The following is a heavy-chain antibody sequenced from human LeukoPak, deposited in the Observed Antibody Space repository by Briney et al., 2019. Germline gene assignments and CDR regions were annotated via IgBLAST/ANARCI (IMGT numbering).Heavy chain of an antibody. V-gene: IGHV3-15*01. CDR1: GFTFSNAW. D-gene: IGHD3-22*01. Sequence: GGSLRLSCEASGFTFSNAWMSWVRQAPGKGLEWVGRIKSKTDGGTTDYAAPVKGRFTISRDDSENTLYLHMNSLKTEDTAVYYCTTDRYYYDSSGHDNWGQGTLVTVSS. CDR2: IKSKTDGGTT. CDR3: TTDRYYYDSSGHDN. J-gene: IGHJ4*02.